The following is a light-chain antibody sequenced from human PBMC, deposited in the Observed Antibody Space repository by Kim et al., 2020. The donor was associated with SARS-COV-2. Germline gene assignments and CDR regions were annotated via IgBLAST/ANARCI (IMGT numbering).Light chain of an antibody. CDR3: QVWNSSSDHRV. Sequence: APVKTARITCGGNNIGSISVLWYQKRPGQAPVLIIYYDSDRLSGIPERFSGANSGNTATLPISRVEAGDEADYYCQVWNSSSDHRVFGGGTQLT. V-gene: IGLV3-21*04. CDR2: YDS. CDR1: NIGSIS. J-gene: IGLJ3*02.